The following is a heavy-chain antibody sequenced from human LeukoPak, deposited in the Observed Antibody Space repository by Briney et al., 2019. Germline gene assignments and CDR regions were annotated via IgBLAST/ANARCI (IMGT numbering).Heavy chain of an antibody. CDR1: GGSISSSSYY. Sequence: SETLSLTCTVSGGSISSSSYYWGWIRQPPGKGLEWIGSIYYSGSTYYNPSLKSRVTISVDTSKNQFSLKLSSVTAADTAVYYCARGYDSSGWPFDYWGQGTLVAVSS. CDR2: IYYSGST. D-gene: IGHD3-22*01. J-gene: IGHJ4*02. V-gene: IGHV4-39*07. CDR3: ARGYDSSGWPFDY.